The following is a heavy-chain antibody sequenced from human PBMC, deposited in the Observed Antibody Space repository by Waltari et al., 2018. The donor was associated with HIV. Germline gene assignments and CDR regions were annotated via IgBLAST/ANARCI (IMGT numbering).Heavy chain of an antibody. J-gene: IGHJ3*02. CDR1: GSTFSSYA. CDR3: AKDAPPTSPFIGYYDAFDI. V-gene: IGHV3-23*04. CDR2: ISGSGGST. Sequence: EVQLVVSGGGLVQPGGSLRLSCAASGSTFSSYALSWVRQAPGKGLEWVSAISGSGGSTYYADSVKGRFTISRDNSKNTLYLQMNSLRAEDTAVYYCAKDAPPTSPFIGYYDAFDIWGQGTMVTVSS. D-gene: IGHD3-22*01.